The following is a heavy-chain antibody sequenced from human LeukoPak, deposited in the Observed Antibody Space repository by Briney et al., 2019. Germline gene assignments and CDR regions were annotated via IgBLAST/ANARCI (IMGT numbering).Heavy chain of an antibody. D-gene: IGHD2-15*01. J-gene: IGHJ4*02. CDR2: IYSSGYT. Sequence: SETLSLACTVSGGSVSTSSYSWGWIRQPPGKGLEWIGRIYSSGYTYYNRSLKSRATISVDTSKNQFSLKLTSVTAADTAVYYCAGSDLTQDYWDYWGQGTLVTVSS. V-gene: IGHV4-39*07. CDR3: AGSDLTQDYWDY. CDR1: GGSVSTSSYS.